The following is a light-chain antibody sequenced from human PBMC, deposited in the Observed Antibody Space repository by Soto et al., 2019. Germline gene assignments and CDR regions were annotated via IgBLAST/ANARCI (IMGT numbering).Light chain of an antibody. CDR2: GNS. Sequence: QAVVTQPPSVSGAPGQRVTISCTGSSSNIGAGYDVHWYQQLPGTAPKLLIYGNSNRPSGVPDRFSGSKSGTSASLAITGLQAEDEADYYCQSYDPTLRTSLFGGGTQLTVL. CDR1: SSNIGAGYD. J-gene: IGLJ7*01. CDR3: QSYDPTLRTSL. V-gene: IGLV1-40*01.